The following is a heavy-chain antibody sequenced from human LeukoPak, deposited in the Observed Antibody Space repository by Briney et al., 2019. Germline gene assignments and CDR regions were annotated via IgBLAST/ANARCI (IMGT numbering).Heavy chain of an antibody. D-gene: IGHD6-13*01. CDR3: ARGRRSGYSSSWSPFDY. CDR2: IYYSGST. CDR1: GGSISSSSYY. V-gene: IGHV4-39*07. J-gene: IGHJ4*02. Sequence: SETLSLTCTVSGGSISSSSYYWGWIRQPPGKGLEWIGSIYYSGSTYYNPSLKSRVTISVDTSKNQFSLKLSSVTAADTAVYYCARGRRSGYSSSWSPFDYWGQGTLVTVSS.